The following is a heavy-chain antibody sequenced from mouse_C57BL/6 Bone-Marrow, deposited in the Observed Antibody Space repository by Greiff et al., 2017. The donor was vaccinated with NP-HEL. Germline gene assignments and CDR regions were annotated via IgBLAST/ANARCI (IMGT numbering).Heavy chain of an antibody. CDR3: ARSEGYYDYDENAY. Sequence: QVQLQQPGAELVKPGASVQLSCKASGYTFTSYWMQWVKQRPGQGLEWIGELDPSDSYTNYNQKFKGKATLTVDTSSSTAYMQLSSLTSEDSAVYYCARSEGYYDYDENAYWGQGTLVTVSA. CDR1: GYTFTSYW. V-gene: IGHV1-50*01. J-gene: IGHJ3*01. D-gene: IGHD2-4*01. CDR2: LDPSDSYT.